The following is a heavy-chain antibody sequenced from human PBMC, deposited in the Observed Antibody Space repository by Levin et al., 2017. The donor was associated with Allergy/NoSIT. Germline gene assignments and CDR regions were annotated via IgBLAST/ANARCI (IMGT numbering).Heavy chain of an antibody. D-gene: IGHD4-11*01. CDR1: GFTFSSYD. V-gene: IGHV3-13*01. J-gene: IGHJ6*02. CDR3: ARLQYRGYGMDV. CDR2: IGTAGDT. Sequence: GGSLRLSCAASGFTFSSYDMHWVRQATGKGLEWVSAIGTAGDTYYPGSVKGRFTISRENAKNSLYLQMNSLRAGDTAVYYCARLQYRGYGMDVWGQGTTVTVSS.